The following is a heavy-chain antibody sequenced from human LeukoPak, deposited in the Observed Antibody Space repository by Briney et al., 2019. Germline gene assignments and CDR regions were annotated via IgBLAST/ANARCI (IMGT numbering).Heavy chain of an antibody. CDR2: INPNSGGT. CDR1: GYTFTGSY. V-gene: IGHV1-2*02. D-gene: IGHD6-19*01. CDR3: ARADGDAYSSGWFYY. J-gene: IGHJ4*02. Sequence: GASVKVSCKASGYTFTGSYIHWVRQAPGQGLEWVGWINPNSGGTNSAQKFQGRVTMTGDTSISTDYMELSRLTSDDTALYYCARADGDAYSSGWFYYWGQGTLVTVSS.